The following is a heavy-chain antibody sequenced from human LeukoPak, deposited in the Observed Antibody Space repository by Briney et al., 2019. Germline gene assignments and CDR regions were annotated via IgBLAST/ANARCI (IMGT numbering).Heavy chain of an antibody. CDR1: GFTFSSYT. Sequence: GRSLRLSCAASGFTFSSYTMHWVRQAPGKGLDYVSGLSSNGGWTYYANSVKGRFTISRDNSKNTLYLQMGSLRAEDMAVYYCARDGGYDYSGYNYLDYWGQGTLVTVSS. CDR2: LSSNGGWT. J-gene: IGHJ4*02. V-gene: IGHV3-64*01. D-gene: IGHD3-22*01. CDR3: ARDGGYDYSGYNYLDY.